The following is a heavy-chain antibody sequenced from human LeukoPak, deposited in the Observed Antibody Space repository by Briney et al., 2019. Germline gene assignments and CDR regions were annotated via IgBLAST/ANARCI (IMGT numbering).Heavy chain of an antibody. Sequence: MASETLTLPCTVSGGSISSYYWSWIRQPPGKGLEWIGYIYYSGSTNYNPSLKSRVTISVDTSKNQFSLKLSSVTAADTAVYYCARQRRYYYDSSGSTYNWFDPWGQGTLVTASS. D-gene: IGHD3-22*01. J-gene: IGHJ5*02. CDR3: ARQRRYYYDSSGSTYNWFDP. CDR1: GGSISSYY. V-gene: IGHV4-59*08. CDR2: IYYSGST.